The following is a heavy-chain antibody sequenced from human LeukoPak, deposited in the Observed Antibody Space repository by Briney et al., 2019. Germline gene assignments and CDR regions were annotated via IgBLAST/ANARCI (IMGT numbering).Heavy chain of an antibody. D-gene: IGHD1-7*01. CDR3: AKLRGGTTRNSYDY. V-gene: IGHV3-23*01. CDR1: GFTFSSYA. CDR2: ISGSGGST. Sequence: PGGSLRLSCAASGFTFSSYAMSWVRQAPGKGLEWVSAISGSGGSTYYADSVKGRFTISRDNSKNTLYLQMNSLRAVDTAVYYCAKLRGGTTRNSYDYWGQGTLVTVSS. J-gene: IGHJ4*02.